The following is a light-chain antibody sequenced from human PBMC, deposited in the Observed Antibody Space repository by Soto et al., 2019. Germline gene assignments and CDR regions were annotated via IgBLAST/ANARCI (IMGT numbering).Light chain of an antibody. Sequence: QSVLTQPPSVSAAPGQKVTISCSGTNSNIGNNYVSWYQQLPGTAPKLLIYDNNKRPSGIPDRFSGSKSGTSATLGITGLQTGDDADYYCGTWDSSLSIVVFGTGTKLT. CDR1: NSNIGNNY. CDR3: GTWDSSLSIVV. J-gene: IGLJ1*01. V-gene: IGLV1-51*01. CDR2: DNN.